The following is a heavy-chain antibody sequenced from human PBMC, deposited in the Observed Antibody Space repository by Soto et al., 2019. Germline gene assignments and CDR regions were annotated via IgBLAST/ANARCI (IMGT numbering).Heavy chain of an antibody. CDR2: IYWDDDK. J-gene: IGHJ5*02. V-gene: IGHV2-5*02. Sequence: SGPTLVNPTQTLTLTCTFSGFSLSTSGVGVGWIRQPPGKALEWLALIYWDDDKRYSPSLKSRLTITKDTSKNQVVLTMTNMDPVDTATYYCAHIWPEIAAAGELNWFDPWGQGTLVTVSS. D-gene: IGHD6-13*01. CDR3: AHIWPEIAAAGELNWFDP. CDR1: GFSLSTSGVG.